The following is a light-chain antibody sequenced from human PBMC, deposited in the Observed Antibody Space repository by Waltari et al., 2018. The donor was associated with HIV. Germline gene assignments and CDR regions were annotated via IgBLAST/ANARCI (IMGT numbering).Light chain of an antibody. CDR3: QQLDTYPRT. V-gene: IGKV1-9*01. CDR2: AAS. J-gene: IGKJ1*01. Sequence: DIQLTQSPSFLSASVGDTVTITCRASQGISNYLAWYQQKPGNAPKLLIFAASTLQTGVPSRFSGSGFGTEFSLTISGLHPEDFATYSCQQLDTYPRTFCQGTKVEIK. CDR1: QGISNY.